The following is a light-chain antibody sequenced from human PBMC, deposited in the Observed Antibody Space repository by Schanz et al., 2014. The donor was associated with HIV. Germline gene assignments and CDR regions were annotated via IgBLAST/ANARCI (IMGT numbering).Light chain of an antibody. Sequence: EIVMTQSPGTLSVSPGERATLSCRASQRVSNNLAWYQQKPGQAPRLLIYGASTRASGIPARFSGSGSGTEFTLTISSLQSEDFAVYYCQQYNNWPRTFGQGTKVEI. V-gene: IGKV3-15*01. CDR1: QRVSNN. CDR2: GAS. J-gene: IGKJ1*01. CDR3: QQYNNWPRT.